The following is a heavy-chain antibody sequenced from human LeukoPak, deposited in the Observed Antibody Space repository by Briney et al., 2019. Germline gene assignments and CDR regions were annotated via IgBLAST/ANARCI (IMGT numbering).Heavy chain of an antibody. D-gene: IGHD6-13*01. V-gene: IGHV3-33*01. CDR1: GVTFSSYG. J-gene: IGHJ4*02. CDR3: ARDLWEYIVAAGPLDY. Sequence: PGGSLRLSCAASGVTFSSYGMHWVRQAPGKGLEWVAVIWYDGSNKYYADSVKRRFTIFRDNSKNTLYLQMNSLRAEDTAVYYCARDLWEYIVAAGPLDYWGQGTLVT. CDR2: IWYDGSNK.